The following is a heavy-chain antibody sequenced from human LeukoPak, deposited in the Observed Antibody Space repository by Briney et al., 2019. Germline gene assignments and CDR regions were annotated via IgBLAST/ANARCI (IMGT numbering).Heavy chain of an antibody. CDR3: ARGPDYGDYDWFDP. CDR2: ISAYNGNT. J-gene: IGHJ5*02. V-gene: IGHV1-18*01. CDR1: GYTFTSYG. Sequence: ASVKVSCKASGYTFTSYGISWVRQAPGQGLEWMGWISAYNGNTNYAQKFQGRVTITRDTSASTAYMELSSLRSEDTAVYYCARGPDYGDYDWFDPWGQGTLVTVSS. D-gene: IGHD4-17*01.